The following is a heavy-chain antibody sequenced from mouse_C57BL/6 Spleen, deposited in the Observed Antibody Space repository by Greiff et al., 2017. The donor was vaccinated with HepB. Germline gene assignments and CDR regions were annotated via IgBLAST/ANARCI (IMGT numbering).Heavy chain of an antibody. Sequence: QVQLKQPGAELVKPGASVKLSCKASGYTFTSYWMQWVKQRPGQGLEWIGEIDPSDSYTNYNQKFKGKATLTVDTSSSTAYMQLSSLTSEDSAVYYCARSWEEAMDYWGQGTSVTVSS. CDR1: GYTFTSYW. CDR3: ARSWEEAMDY. V-gene: IGHV1-50*01. CDR2: IDPSDSYT. D-gene: IGHD4-1*01. J-gene: IGHJ4*01.